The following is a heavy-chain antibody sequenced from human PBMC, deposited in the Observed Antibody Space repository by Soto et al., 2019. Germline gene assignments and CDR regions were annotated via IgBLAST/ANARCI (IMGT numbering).Heavy chain of an antibody. CDR1: GGSINSGGYY. CDR2: ISYSGST. Sequence: QVQLQESGPGLVKPSQTLSLTCTFSGGSINSGGYYWSWIRQHPGKGLEWLGYISYSGSTYYNPSRNSRVTISVDTSKNQFALKVSSVTAADTAVYYCAGEPSSWGPGTLVTVSS. CDR3: AGEPSS. J-gene: IGHJ4*02. V-gene: IGHV4-31*03.